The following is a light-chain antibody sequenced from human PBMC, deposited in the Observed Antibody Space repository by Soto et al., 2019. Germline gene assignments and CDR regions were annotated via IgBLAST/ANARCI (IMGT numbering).Light chain of an antibody. CDR3: CSYAGSYTWL. J-gene: IGLJ1*01. CDR2: DVS. CDR1: SSDVGGYNY. V-gene: IGLV2-11*01. Sequence: QSALTQPRSVSGSPGQSVTISCTGTSSDVGGYNYVSWYQQHPGKAPKLMIYDVSKRPSGVPDRFSGSKSGNTASLTISGLQAEDEAEYYCCSYAGSYTWLFGTGTKLTVL.